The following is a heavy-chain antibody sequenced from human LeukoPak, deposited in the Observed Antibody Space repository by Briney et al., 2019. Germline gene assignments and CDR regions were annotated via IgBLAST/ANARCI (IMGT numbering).Heavy chain of an antibody. Sequence: PSENLSLTCTVSGGSISSYYWSWIRQPPGKGLEWIGYIYYSGSTNYNPSLKSRVTISVDTSKNQFSLKLSSVTAADTAVYYCARVVRGWYWDFDAFDIWGQGTMVTVSS. CDR3: ARVVRGWYWDFDAFDI. V-gene: IGHV4-59*01. CDR2: IYYSGST. D-gene: IGHD6-19*01. J-gene: IGHJ3*02. CDR1: GGSISSYY.